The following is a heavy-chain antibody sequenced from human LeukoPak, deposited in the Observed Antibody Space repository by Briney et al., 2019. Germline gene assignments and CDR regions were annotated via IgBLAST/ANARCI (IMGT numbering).Heavy chain of an antibody. Sequence: GGSLRLSCAASGFTSSSYAMSWVRQAPGKGLEWVSAISGSGGSTYYADSVKGRFTISRDNSKNTLYLQMNSLRAEDTAVYYCARDLSGYYDSSGSPPRLDYWGQGTLVTVSS. J-gene: IGHJ4*02. V-gene: IGHV3-23*01. D-gene: IGHD3-22*01. CDR1: GFTSSSYA. CDR2: ISGSGGST. CDR3: ARDLSGYYDSSGSPPRLDY.